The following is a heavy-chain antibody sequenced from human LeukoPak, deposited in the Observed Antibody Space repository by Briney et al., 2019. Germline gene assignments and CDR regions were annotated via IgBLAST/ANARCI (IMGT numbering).Heavy chain of an antibody. CDR1: GFTFSSYA. V-gene: IGHV3-23*01. CDR2: ISGSGGST. D-gene: IGHD3-22*01. CDR3: ARGPGSSGGAYVGDY. J-gene: IGHJ4*01. Sequence: PGGSLRLSCAASGFTFSSYAMSWVRQAPGKGLEWVSAISGSGGSTYYADSVKGRFTISRDNARSTLYLQMNSLRAEDTAMYYCARGPGSSGGAYVGDYWGHGTLVTVSP.